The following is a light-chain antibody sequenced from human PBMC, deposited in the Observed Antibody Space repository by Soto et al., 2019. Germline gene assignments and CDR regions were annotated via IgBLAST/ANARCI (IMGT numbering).Light chain of an antibody. CDR2: GAS. CDR3: QHYGSSPET. CDR1: QSISSSF. Sequence: EIVLTQSPGILSLSPGERASLSCGASQSISSSFLAWYQQKPGQAPRLLIYGASSRATGIPDRFSGTGSETDFTLTISRLEPEDFAVYYCQHYGSSPETFGQGTKVDI. V-gene: IGKV3-20*01. J-gene: IGKJ1*01.